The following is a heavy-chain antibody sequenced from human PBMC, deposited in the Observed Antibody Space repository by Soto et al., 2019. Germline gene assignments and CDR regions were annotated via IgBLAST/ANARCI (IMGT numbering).Heavy chain of an antibody. CDR1: GFTFSSYS. J-gene: IGHJ4*02. CDR3: ARDHCGGDCYLGEYYFDY. V-gene: IGHV3-48*02. D-gene: IGHD2-21*02. Sequence: GGSLRLSCAASGFTFSSYSMNWVRQAPGKGLEWVSYISSSSSTIYYADSVKGRFTISRDNAKNSLYLQMNSLRDEDTAVYYCARDHCGGDCYLGEYYFDYWGQGTLVTVSS. CDR2: ISSSSSTI.